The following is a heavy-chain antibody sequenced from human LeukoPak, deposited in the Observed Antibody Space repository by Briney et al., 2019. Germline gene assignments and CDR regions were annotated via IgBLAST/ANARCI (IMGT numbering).Heavy chain of an antibody. CDR3: ARGRARYYDSSGYYY. Sequence: SQTLSLTCAISGDSVSSNSATWDWIRQSPSRGLEWLGRTYYRSKWYNDYAVSVKSRVTINPDTSKNQFSLQLNSVTPEDTAVYYCARGRARYYDSSGYYYWGQGTLVTVSS. J-gene: IGHJ4*02. CDR1: GDSVSSNSAT. D-gene: IGHD3-22*01. V-gene: IGHV6-1*01. CDR2: TYYRSKWYN.